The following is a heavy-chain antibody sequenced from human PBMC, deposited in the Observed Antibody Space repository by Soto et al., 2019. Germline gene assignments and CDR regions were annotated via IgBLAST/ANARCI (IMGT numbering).Heavy chain of an antibody. D-gene: IGHD1-1*01. J-gene: IGHJ4*02. CDR1: GFTFSSYW. CDR3: ARDGEGDYNDFDY. Sequence: EVQLVESGGGLVQPGGSLRLSCAASGFTFSSYWMRWVRQAPGKGLEWVANIKEDGSDKYNVGSVKGRFTISRDNAKSALYLQMDSLRGEDTAVYYCARDGEGDYNDFDYWGQGTLVTVSS. CDR2: IKEDGSDK. V-gene: IGHV3-7*01.